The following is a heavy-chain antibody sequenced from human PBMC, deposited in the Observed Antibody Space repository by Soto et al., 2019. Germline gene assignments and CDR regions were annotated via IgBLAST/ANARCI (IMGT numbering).Heavy chain of an antibody. D-gene: IGHD3-22*01. CDR2: IYYSGST. J-gene: IGHJ6*02. Sequence: SEAVSLTCTVSDSSISSYYWSWIRQPPGKGLEWIGYIYYSGSTNYNRSLKSRVTISVDTSKNQFSLKLSSVTAADTAVYYCAGSGYYHNSGIDVRGQGTTVTVSS. CDR1: DSSISSYY. V-gene: IGHV4-59*01. CDR3: AGSGYYHNSGIDV.